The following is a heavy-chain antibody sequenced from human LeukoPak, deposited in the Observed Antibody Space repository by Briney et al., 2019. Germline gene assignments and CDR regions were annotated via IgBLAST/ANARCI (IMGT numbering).Heavy chain of an antibody. CDR3: SARIAVAALDY. J-gene: IGHJ4*02. V-gene: IGHV3-73*01. CDR2: IRSKANSYAT. Sequence: GGSLRLSCAASGFTFSGSAMHWVRQASGKGLEWVGRIRSKANSYATAYAASVKGRFTISRDDSKNTAYLQMNSLKTEDTAVYYCSARIAVAALDYWGQGTLVTVSS. D-gene: IGHD6-19*01. CDR1: GFTFSGSA.